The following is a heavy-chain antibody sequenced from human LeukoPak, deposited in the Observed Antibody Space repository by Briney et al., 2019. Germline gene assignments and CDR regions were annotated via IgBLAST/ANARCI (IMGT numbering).Heavy chain of an antibody. CDR2: INPNSGGA. J-gene: IGHJ5*02. V-gene: IGHV1-2*02. CDR1: GYTFTGYY. Sequence: ASVKVSCEASGYTFTGYYMHWGRQAPGQGGEGMGWINPNSGGANYAQKFQGRVTMTRDTSISTAYMELSRLRSDDTAVYYCTRALVQLERPRIRWFDPWGQGTLVTVSS. D-gene: IGHD1-1*01. CDR3: TRALVQLERPRIRWFDP.